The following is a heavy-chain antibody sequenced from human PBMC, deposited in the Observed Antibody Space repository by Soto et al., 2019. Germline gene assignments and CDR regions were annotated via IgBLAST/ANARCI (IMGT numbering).Heavy chain of an antibody. CDR2: VYNSGST. CDR1: GGSISSNY. V-gene: IGHV4-59*01. J-gene: IGHJ4*02. CDR3: ERYRREAVAGYTLDN. Sequence: SETLSLTCTVSGGSISSNYWTWIRQPPGKGLEWIGHVYNSGSTNYNPSLKSRVTISEDTSKSQFSLKVNSMTAADTAVYYCERYRREAVAGYTLDNWGQGILVTVSS. D-gene: IGHD6-13*01.